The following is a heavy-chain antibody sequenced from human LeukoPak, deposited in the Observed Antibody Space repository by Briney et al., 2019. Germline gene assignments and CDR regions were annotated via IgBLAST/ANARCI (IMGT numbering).Heavy chain of an antibody. V-gene: IGHV3-7*01. Sequence: GGSLRLSCAASGFTFSRYWMSWVRQAPGKGLEWVANIKQDGSEKYYVDSVKGRFTISRDNAKNSLYLQMNSLRAEDTAVYYCSRDFVGAVDYWGRGTLVTVSS. CDR3: SRDFVGAVDY. D-gene: IGHD3-16*01. CDR2: IKQDGSEK. J-gene: IGHJ4*02. CDR1: GFTFSRYW.